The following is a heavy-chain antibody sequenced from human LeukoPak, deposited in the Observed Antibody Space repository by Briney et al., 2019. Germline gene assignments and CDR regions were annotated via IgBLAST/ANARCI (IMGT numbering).Heavy chain of an antibody. J-gene: IGHJ4*02. V-gene: IGHV1-2*02. Sequence: EASVKVSCKASGYTFTGYYMHWVRQAPGQGLEWMGWINPNSGGTNYAQKFQGRDTMTRDTSISTAYMELSRLRSDDTAVYYCARDLLHSGGCLAYWGQGTLVTVSS. CDR1: GYTFTGYY. CDR3: ARDLLHSGGCLAY. CDR2: INPNSGGT. D-gene: IGHD6-19*01.